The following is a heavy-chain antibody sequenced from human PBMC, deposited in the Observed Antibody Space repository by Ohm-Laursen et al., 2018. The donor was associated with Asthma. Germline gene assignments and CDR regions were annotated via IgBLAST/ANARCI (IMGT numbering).Heavy chain of an antibody. CDR2: LNSDFGTS. CDR3: ARKAGSCIVSTCYSLDF. D-gene: IGHD2-15*01. J-gene: IGHJ4*02. V-gene: IGHV1-69*01. CDR1: GGPFSTSV. Sequence: SSVKVSCKSLGGPFSTSVFGWVRQAPGQGLEWLGGLNSDFGTSTYAQKFHDRFTITADEYTSTVNMTLSSLTSEDTAVYYCARKAGSCIVSTCYSLDFWGQGTLVTVSS.